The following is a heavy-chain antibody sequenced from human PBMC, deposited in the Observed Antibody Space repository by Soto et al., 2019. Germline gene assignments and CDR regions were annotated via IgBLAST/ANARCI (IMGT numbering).Heavy chain of an antibody. J-gene: IGHJ6*02. D-gene: IGHD6-6*01. CDR1: GFTFSSYG. CDR3: ARDSSSSRYYYGMDV. CDR2: IWYDGSNK. V-gene: IGHV3-33*01. Sequence: GGSLRLSCAASGFTFSSYGMHWVRQAPGKGLEWVAVIWYDGSNKYYADSVKGRFTISRDNSKNTLYLQMNSLRAEDTAVYYCARDSSSSRYYYGMDVWGQGTTVTVSS.